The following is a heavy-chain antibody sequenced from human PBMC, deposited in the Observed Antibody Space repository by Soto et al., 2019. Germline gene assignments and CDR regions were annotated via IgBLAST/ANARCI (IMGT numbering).Heavy chain of an antibody. CDR2: ISGSGDRT. CDR3: SKDRMSYYGSGSLWYLDY. J-gene: IGHJ4*02. CDR1: GFNFSAYA. V-gene: IGHV3-23*01. Sequence: EVQLLQSGGDLVQPGGSLRLSCAASGFNFSAYAMSWVRQAPEKGLEWVSAISGSGDRTYYADSVKGRFTISRDSCDNTLYLQMNSLRAEYTAIYYCSKDRMSYYGSGSLWYLDYWGQGTLVIVSS. D-gene: IGHD3-10*01.